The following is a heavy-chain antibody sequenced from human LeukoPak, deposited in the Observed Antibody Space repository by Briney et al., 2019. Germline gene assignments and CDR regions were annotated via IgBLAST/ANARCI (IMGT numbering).Heavy chain of an antibody. CDR2: INHSGST. CDR3: ARCPGSWSVYDAFDI. J-gene: IGHJ3*02. V-gene: IGHV4-34*01. Sequence: SETLSLTCAVYGGSFSGYYWSWIHQPPGKGLEWIGEINHSGSTNYNPSLKSRVTISVDTSKDQFSLKLSSVTAADTAVYYCARCPGSWSVYDAFDIWRQGTMVTVSS. CDR1: GGSFSGYY. D-gene: IGHD6-13*01.